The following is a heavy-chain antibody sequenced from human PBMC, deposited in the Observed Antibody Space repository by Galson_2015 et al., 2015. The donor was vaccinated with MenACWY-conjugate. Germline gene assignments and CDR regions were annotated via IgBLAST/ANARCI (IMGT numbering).Heavy chain of an antibody. CDR3: ARSPPRVVVIENHFDY. D-gene: IGHD2-15*01. CDR2: IYSGGST. V-gene: IGHV3-53*01. Sequence: SLRLSCAASGFTVSSNYMSWVRQAPGKGLEWVSFIYSGGSTYYADSVKGRFTISRDNSKNTLYLQMNSVRAEDTAVYYCARSPPRVVVIENHFDYWGQGTLVTVSS. CDR1: GFTVSSNY. J-gene: IGHJ4*02.